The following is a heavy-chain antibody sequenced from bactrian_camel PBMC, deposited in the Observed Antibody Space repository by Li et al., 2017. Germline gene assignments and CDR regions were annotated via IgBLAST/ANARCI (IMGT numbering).Heavy chain of an antibody. CDR1: GFTFSSAW. CDR3: AAAEGSWYGVYKH. CDR2: ITSTGGGT. Sequence: HVQLVESGGGLVQPGGSLRLSCAASGFTFSSAWTYWVRQTPGKGLEWDSAITSTGGGTYYADSVKGRFTIYRDNAKNTVYLQMNMLKSSDTALYWCAAAEGSWYGVYKHWAQGTQVTVS. J-gene: IGHJ4*01. V-gene: IGHV3S1*01. D-gene: IGHD6*01.